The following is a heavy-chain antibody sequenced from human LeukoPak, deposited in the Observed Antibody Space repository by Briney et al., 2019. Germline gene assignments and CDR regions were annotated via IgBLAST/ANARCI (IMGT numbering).Heavy chain of an antibody. V-gene: IGHV3-23*01. CDR2: VSGSGGTT. D-gene: IGHD3-16*01. J-gene: IGHJ4*02. Sequence: PGGSLRLSCAASGFTFSSYAMSWVRQAPGKGLEWVSSVSGSGGTTYYADSVKGRFTISRDNSKNTLYLQMNNVRAEDAALYYCAKDGVPTDYVRRNSYYVDCWGQGTLVTVSS. CDR3: AKDGVPTDYVRRNSYYVDC. CDR1: GFTFSSYA.